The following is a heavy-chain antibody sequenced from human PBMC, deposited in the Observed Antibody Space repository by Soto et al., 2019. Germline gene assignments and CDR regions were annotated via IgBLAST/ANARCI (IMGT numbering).Heavy chain of an antibody. Sequence: QVQLVESGGGWVKPGESLRLSCIGSGFFLSNNWMTWIRQAPAKGLEWVSYISASGDYTIYADSLKGRFTISRDNARNSLWLQINSLTAEDTAVYYCARSSGWRQVGVYNYGLDVWGQGTTVIVSS. CDR3: ARSSGWRQVGVYNYGLDV. CDR1: GFFLSNNW. D-gene: IGHD2-8*01. CDR2: ISASGDYT. J-gene: IGHJ6*02. V-gene: IGHV3-11*06.